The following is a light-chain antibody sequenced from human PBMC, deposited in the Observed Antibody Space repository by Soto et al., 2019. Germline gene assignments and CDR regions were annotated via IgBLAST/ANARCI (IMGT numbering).Light chain of an antibody. CDR1: QGISNY. CDR2: TAS. CDR3: QKHNSAPFT. Sequence: DIQMTQSPSSLSASVGDRVTITCRASQGISNYFAWYQQKPGKVPKLLTYTASTLQLGVPSRFSGSGSGTDFTLTISSLQPEDVATYYCQKHNSAPFTFGPGTKVDIK. V-gene: IGKV1-27*01. J-gene: IGKJ3*01.